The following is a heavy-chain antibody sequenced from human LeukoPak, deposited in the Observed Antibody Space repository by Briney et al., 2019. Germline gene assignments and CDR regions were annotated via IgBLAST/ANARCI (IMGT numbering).Heavy chain of an antibody. Sequence: SETLSLTCAVYGGSFSGYYWSWIRQPPGKGLEWIGEINHSGSTNYNPSLKSRVTISVDTSKNQFSLKLSSVTAADTAVYYCARREQWLVEANAFDIWGQGTMVTVSS. CDR2: INHSGST. J-gene: IGHJ3*02. CDR3: ARREQWLVEANAFDI. D-gene: IGHD6-19*01. CDR1: GGSFSGYY. V-gene: IGHV4-34*01.